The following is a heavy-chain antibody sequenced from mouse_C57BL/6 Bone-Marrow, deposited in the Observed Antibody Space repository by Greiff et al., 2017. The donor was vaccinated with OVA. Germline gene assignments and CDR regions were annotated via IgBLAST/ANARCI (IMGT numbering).Heavy chain of an antibody. CDR2: IAPSDSYI. CDR3: ASYGSRLYLHY. V-gene: IGHV1-59*01. Sequence: QVQLQQPGAELVRPGTSVKLSCKASGYTFTNYWMHWVKQRPGQGLEWIGVIAPSDSYINYNQKFKGRATLTVDTSSSTAYMHLSSLTSEDSAVYYCASYGSRLYLHYWGQGTSLTVTS. CDR1: GYTFTNYW. D-gene: IGHD1-1*01. J-gene: IGHJ2*02.